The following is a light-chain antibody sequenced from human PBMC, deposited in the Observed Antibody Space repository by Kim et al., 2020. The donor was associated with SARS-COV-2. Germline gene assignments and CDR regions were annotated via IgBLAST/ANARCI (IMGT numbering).Light chain of an antibody. CDR3: LLSYTGAWV. V-gene: IGLV7-46*01. J-gene: IGLJ3*02. Sequence: PVGTVTLTCGSSTGAVTRQLWPYWFQQKPGQAPRTLIYDTDNRQSWTPSRFSGSLLGGRAALTLSGAQPDDEAEYYCLLSYTGAWVFGGGTQLTVL. CDR2: DTD. CDR1: TGAVTRQLW.